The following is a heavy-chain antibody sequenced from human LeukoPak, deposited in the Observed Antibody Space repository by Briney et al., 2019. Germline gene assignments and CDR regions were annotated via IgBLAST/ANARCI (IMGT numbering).Heavy chain of an antibody. CDR2: ISYDGSNK. Sequence: GGSLRLSCAASGFTFSSYAMHWVRQAPGKGLEWVAVISYDGSNKYYADSVKGRFTISRDNSKNTLYLQMNSLRAEDTAVYYCAKRPYGSDLYYFYGMDVWGQGTTVTVSS. CDR3: AKRPYGSDLYYFYGMDV. D-gene: IGHD3-10*01. CDR1: GFTFSSYA. V-gene: IGHV3-30*18. J-gene: IGHJ6*02.